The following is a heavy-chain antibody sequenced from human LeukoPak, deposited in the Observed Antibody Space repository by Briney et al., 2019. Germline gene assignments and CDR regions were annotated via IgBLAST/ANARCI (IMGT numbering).Heavy chain of an antibody. CDR2: ISWNSGSI. V-gene: IGHV3-9*01. Sequence: PGRSLRLSCAASGFTFDDYAMHWVRQAPGKGLEWVSGISWNSGSIGYADSVKGRFTISRDNAKNSLYLQMNSLRAEDTALYYCAKDGSSGPEYYFDYWGQGTLVTVSS. J-gene: IGHJ4*02. CDR3: AKDGSSGPEYYFDY. D-gene: IGHD6-19*01. CDR1: GFTFDDYA.